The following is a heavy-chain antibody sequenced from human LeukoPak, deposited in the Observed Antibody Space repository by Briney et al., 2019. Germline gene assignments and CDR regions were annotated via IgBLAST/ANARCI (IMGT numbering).Heavy chain of an antibody. J-gene: IGHJ4*02. D-gene: IGHD6-6*01. CDR1: GGTFSTYS. V-gene: IGHV1-69*13. CDR2: IIPIFDTA. Sequence: SVKVSCKASGGTFSTYSISWVRQAPGQGLQWVGGIIPIFDTANYAQKFQGRVTITADESTNTAYMELSSLRSEDTAVYYCARKDSSSSGFDYWGQGTLVTVS. CDR3: ARKDSSSSGFDY.